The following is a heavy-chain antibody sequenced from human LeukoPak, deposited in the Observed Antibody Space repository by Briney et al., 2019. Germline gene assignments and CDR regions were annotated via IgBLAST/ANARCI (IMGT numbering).Heavy chain of an antibody. Sequence: RTGGSLRLSCAASGFTFSSYWMNWVRQAPGKGLVWVSRIASDGSSTTYADSVKGRFSISRDNAKNTLYLQTNSLRVEDTAVYYCARGRPHGNDYWGQGTLVTVSS. CDR1: GFTFSSYW. CDR2: IASDGSST. D-gene: IGHD4-23*01. CDR3: ARGRPHGNDY. V-gene: IGHV3-74*01. J-gene: IGHJ4*02.